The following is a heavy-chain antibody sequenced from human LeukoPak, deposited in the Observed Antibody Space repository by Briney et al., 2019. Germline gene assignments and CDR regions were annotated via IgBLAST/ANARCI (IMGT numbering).Heavy chain of an antibody. Sequence: PSETLSLTCTVSGGSISSGDYYWSWIRQPPGKGLEWVGYIYYSGSTYYNPSLKSRVTISVDTSKNQFSLKLSSVTAADTAVYYCARSRGNYYDSSGYYSDWGQGTLVTVSS. D-gene: IGHD3-22*01. V-gene: IGHV4-30-4*02. J-gene: IGHJ4*02. CDR3: ARSRGNYYDSSGYYSD. CDR2: IYYSGST. CDR1: GGSISSGDYY.